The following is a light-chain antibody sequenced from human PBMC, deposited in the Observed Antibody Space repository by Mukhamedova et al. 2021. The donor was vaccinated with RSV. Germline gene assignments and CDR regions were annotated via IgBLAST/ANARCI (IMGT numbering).Light chain of an antibody. J-gene: IGKJ4*01. CDR3: QQFGDFAT. V-gene: IGKV1-5*01. CDR2: DAS. Sequence: WYQRRVHGKAPKVLIFDASSLKTGVPSRFSGSGSGTEFTLTITSLQRDDFATYYCQQFGDFATFGGGTKVEVK.